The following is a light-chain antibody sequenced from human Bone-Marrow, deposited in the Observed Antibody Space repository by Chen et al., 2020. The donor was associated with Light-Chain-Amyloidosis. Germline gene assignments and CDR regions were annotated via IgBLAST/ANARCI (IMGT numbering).Light chain of an antibody. J-gene: IGKJ4*01. CDR1: QTISSNY. Sequence: EIVLTQSPGTLSLSPGEGANLSCRASQTISSNYLTWYQQKFGQAPRLLIYGSSSRATGIPDRFTGSGSGTDFTLTINRLEPEDFAMYYCQQYGTSPLTFGRRTKVEIK. CDR3: QQYGTSPLT. CDR2: GSS. V-gene: IGKV3-20*01.